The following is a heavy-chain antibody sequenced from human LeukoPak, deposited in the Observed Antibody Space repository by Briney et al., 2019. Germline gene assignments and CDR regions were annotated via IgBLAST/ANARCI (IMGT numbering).Heavy chain of an antibody. CDR1: GFTFSSYS. V-gene: IGHV3-21*01. Sequence: GGSLRLSCAASGFTFSSYSMNWVRQAPGKGLEWVSSISSSSSYIYYADSVKGRFTISRDNAKNSLYLQMNSRRGEDKAVDYCARDRGTAMAPGPFDPWGQGTLVTVSS. J-gene: IGHJ5*02. D-gene: IGHD5-18*01. CDR3: ARDRGTAMAPGPFDP. CDR2: ISSSSSYI.